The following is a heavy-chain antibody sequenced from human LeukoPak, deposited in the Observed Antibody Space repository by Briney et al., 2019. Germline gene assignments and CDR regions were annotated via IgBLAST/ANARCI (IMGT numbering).Heavy chain of an antibody. J-gene: IGHJ3*02. V-gene: IGHV4-59*12. CDR2: IYYSGST. Sequence: RSETLSLTCTVSGGSISSYYWSWIRQPPGKGLEWIGYIYYSGSTNYNPSLKSRVTISVDTSKNQFSLKLSSVTAADTAVYYCARDHNDFWSGTTLGAFDIWGQGTMVTVSS. CDR3: ARDHNDFWSGTTLGAFDI. D-gene: IGHD3-3*01. CDR1: GGSISSYY.